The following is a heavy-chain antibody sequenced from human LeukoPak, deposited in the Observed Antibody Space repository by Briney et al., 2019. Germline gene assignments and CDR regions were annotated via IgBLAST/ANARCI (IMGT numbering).Heavy chain of an antibody. CDR2: IYYSGST. D-gene: IGHD1-26*01. CDR3: ARVGVGALDY. CDR1: GGSISSYY. J-gene: IGHJ4*02. Sequence: PSETLSLTCTVSGGSISSYYWSWIRQPPGKGLEWIGYIYYSGSTNYNPSLKSRVTIPVDTSKNQFSLKLSSVTAADTAVYYCARVGVGALDYWGQGTLVTVSS. V-gene: IGHV4-59*01.